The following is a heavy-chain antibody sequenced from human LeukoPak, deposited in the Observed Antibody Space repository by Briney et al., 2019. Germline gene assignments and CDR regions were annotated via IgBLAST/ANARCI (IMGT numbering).Heavy chain of an antibody. Sequence: SETLSLTCTVSGGSISSGSYYWSWIRQPAGKGLEWIGRIYTSGSTNYNPSLKSRVTISVDTSKNQFSLKLSSVTAADTAVYYCARDGRRNLYSSSPGASDWYFDLWGRGTLVTVSS. D-gene: IGHD6-13*01. CDR2: IYTSGST. V-gene: IGHV4-61*02. J-gene: IGHJ2*01. CDR1: GGSISSGSYY. CDR3: ARDGRRNLYSSSPGASDWYFDL.